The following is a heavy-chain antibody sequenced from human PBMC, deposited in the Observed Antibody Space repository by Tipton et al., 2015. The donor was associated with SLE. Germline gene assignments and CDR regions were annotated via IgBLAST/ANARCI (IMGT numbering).Heavy chain of an antibody. D-gene: IGHD3-3*01. CDR2: IKQDGSEK. CDR3: ARERDWNNFWSGFDY. J-gene: IGHJ4*02. CDR1: GFTFSSCW. V-gene: IGHV3-7*01. Sequence: LRLSCVASGFTFSSCWMNWVRQAPGKGLEWVANIKQDGSEKYYVDSVKGRFTISRDNAKNSLYLQMNSLRVEDTAVYYCARERDWNNFWSGFDYWGQGTLVTVSS.